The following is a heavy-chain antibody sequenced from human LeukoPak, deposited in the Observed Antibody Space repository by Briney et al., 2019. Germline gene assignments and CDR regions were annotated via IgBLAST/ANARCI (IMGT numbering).Heavy chain of an antibody. CDR2: ISWNSGSI. D-gene: IGHD6-19*01. CDR3: AKDNRRHYTSGPNPDSLH. V-gene: IGHV3-9*01. CDR1: GFTFSSYG. J-gene: IGHJ4*02. Sequence: GGSLRLSCTASGFTFSSYGMHWVRQPPGKGLEWVSGISWNSGSIDYADSVKGRFTISRDNAKNSLYLQMNSLRVEDTAFYYCAKDNRRHYTSGPNPDSLHWGQGALVTVSS.